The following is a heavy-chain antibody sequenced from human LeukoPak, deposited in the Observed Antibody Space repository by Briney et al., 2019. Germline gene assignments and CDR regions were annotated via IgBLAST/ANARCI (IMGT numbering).Heavy chain of an antibody. CDR1: GFTFSSYA. Sequence: GGSLRLSCAASGFTFSSYAMSWVRQAPGKGLDWVSAISGSGGSTYYADSVKGRFTISRDNSKNTLYLQMNSLRAEDTAVYYCAKSRSNCSSTSCYTLPYYYYGMDVWGQGTTVTVSS. CDR3: AKSRSNCSSTSCYTLPYYYYGMDV. J-gene: IGHJ6*02. CDR2: ISGSGGST. V-gene: IGHV3-23*01. D-gene: IGHD2-2*02.